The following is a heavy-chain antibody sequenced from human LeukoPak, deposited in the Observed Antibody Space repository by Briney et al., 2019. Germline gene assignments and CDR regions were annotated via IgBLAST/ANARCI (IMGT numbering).Heavy chain of an antibody. CDR3: ASRLSQEVGATVLDY. CDR2: INHSGDT. CDR1: GGSFSGYY. J-gene: IGHJ4*02. Sequence: SETLSLTCAVYGGSFSGYYWSWIRQSPGRGLEWIGEINHSGDTNYNSSVKSRVTISVDTSKNQFSLKLSSVTAADTAVYYCASRLSQEVGATVLDYWGQGTLVTVSS. V-gene: IGHV4-34*01. D-gene: IGHD1-26*01.